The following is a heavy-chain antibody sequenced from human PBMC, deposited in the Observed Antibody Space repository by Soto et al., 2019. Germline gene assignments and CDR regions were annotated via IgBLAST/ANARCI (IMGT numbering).Heavy chain of an antibody. Sequence: GESLTISCKGSGYSFTKYWIGWVRQMPGRGLEWMGSIYPGDSDTRYSPSFRGQVSISADKSITTAFLRWRSLKASDTAMYFCARQYCSSTTCFRGWLDPWGQGTQVTVSS. J-gene: IGHJ5*02. CDR3: ARQYCSSTTCFRGWLDP. D-gene: IGHD2-2*01. CDR1: GYSFTKYW. V-gene: IGHV5-51*01. CDR2: IYPGDSDT.